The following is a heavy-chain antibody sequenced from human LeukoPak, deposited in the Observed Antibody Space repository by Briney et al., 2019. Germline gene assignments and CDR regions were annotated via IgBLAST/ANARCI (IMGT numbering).Heavy chain of an antibody. Sequence: SETLSLTYTVSGGSISSSSYYWGWIRQPPGKGLEWIGSIYYSGSTYYNPSLKSRVTMSVDTSKNQFSLKLSSVTAADTAVYYCARDPALFHYYYDSSGYGDMSWFDPWGQGTLVTVSS. CDR1: GGSISSSSYY. CDR2: IYYSGST. J-gene: IGHJ5*02. CDR3: ARDPALFHYYYDSSGYGDMSWFDP. D-gene: IGHD3-22*01. V-gene: IGHV4-39*07.